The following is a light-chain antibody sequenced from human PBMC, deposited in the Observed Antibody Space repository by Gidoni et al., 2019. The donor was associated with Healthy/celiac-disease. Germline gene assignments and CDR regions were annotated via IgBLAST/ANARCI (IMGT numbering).Light chain of an antibody. V-gene: IGLV3-1*01. CDR1: KLGDKY. CDR2: QDS. Sequence: SYELTQPPSVSVSPGQTASITCSGDKLGDKYACWYQQKPGQSPVLVIYQDSKRPSGTPARFSGSNSGNTATLTISGTQAMDEADYDCQAWDSSTVVFGGGTKLTVL. J-gene: IGLJ2*01. CDR3: QAWDSSTVV.